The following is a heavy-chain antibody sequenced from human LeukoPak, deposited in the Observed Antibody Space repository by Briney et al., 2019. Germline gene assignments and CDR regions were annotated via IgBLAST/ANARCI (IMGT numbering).Heavy chain of an antibody. Sequence: SETLSLTCAVYGGSFSGYYWSWIRQPPGKGLEWIGEINHSGSTNYNPSLKSRVTISVDTSKNQFSLKLSSVTAADTAVYYCARDPYSSGWSNFDYWGQGTLVTVSS. D-gene: IGHD6-19*01. J-gene: IGHJ4*02. CDR2: INHSGST. CDR1: GGSFSGYY. V-gene: IGHV4-34*01. CDR3: ARDPYSSGWSNFDY.